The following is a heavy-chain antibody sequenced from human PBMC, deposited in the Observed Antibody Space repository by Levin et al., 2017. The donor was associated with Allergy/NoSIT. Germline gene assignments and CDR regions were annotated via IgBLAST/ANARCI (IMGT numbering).Heavy chain of an antibody. D-gene: IGHD2-2*01. CDR1: GFTFSSYS. CDR3: ARDEQVVPAAKDAFDI. J-gene: IGHJ3*02. V-gene: IGHV3-21*01. CDR2: ISSSSSYI. Sequence: PGGSLRLSCAASGFTFSSYSMNWVRQAPGKGLEWVSSISSSSSYIYYADSVKGRFTISRDNAKNSLYLQMNSLRAEDTAVYYCARDEQVVPAAKDAFDIWGQGTMVTVSS.